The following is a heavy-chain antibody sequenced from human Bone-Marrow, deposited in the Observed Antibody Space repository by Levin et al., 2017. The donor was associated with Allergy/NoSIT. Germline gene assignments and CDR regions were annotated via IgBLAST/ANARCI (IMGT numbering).Heavy chain of an antibody. CDR1: DYSFTTYW. CDR2: IYPADSDS. Sequence: HGESLKISCRGYDYSFTTYWIGWVRQMPGKGLEWMGIIYPADSDSRYSPSFEGQVTFSADKSTSTAYLQGSSLKASDTAMYYCARTTPGDLGDTRGAFDIWGQGTMVTVSS. V-gene: IGHV5-51*01. J-gene: IGHJ3*02. CDR3: ARTTPGDLGDTRGAFDI. D-gene: IGHD4-17*01.